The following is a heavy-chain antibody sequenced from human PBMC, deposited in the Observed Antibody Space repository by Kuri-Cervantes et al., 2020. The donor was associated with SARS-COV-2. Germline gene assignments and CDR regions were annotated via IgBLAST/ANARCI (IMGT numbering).Heavy chain of an antibody. CDR1: GESFSGYY. V-gene: IGHV4-34*01. J-gene: IGHJ5*02. D-gene: IGHD3-9*01. Sequence: SETLSLTCAFYGESFSGYYWNWIRQAPGKGLEWIGEVNHSGSTNYNPSLKSRVTISVDTSKNQFSLKLSSVTAADTAVYYCARHSDILTGTNWFDPWGQGTLVTVSS. CDR2: VNHSGST. CDR3: ARHSDILTGTNWFDP.